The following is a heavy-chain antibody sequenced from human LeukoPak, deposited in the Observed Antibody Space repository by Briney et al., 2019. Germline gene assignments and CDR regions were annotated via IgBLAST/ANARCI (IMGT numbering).Heavy chain of an antibody. D-gene: IGHD2-21*02. Sequence: PSETLSLTCTVSGGSISSYYWGWIRQPPGKGLEWIGSIYYSGSTYYNPSLKSRVTLSVDTSKNQFSVKLSSVTAADTAVYYCARDSGGDTAHFDYWGQGTLVTVSS. CDR1: GGSISSYY. CDR2: IYYSGST. J-gene: IGHJ4*02. V-gene: IGHV4-39*07. CDR3: ARDSGGDTAHFDY.